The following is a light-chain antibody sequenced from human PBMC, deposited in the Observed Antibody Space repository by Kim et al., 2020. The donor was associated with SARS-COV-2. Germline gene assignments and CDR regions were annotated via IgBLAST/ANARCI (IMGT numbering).Light chain of an antibody. V-gene: IGLV2-11*01. Sequence: GQSVTISCTGTSSDVGGYNYVSWYQQHPGKAPKLMIYDVSKRPSGVPDRFSGSKSGNTASLTISGLQAEDEADYYCCSYAGSYPVVFGGGTQLNVL. CDR2: DVS. CDR3: CSYAGSYPVV. J-gene: IGLJ2*01. CDR1: SSDVGGYNY.